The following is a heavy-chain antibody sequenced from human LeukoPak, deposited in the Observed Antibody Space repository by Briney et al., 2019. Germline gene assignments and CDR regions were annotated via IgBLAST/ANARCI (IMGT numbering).Heavy chain of an antibody. CDR2: IYYSGST. CDR1: GGSISSYY. J-gene: IGHJ3*02. D-gene: IGHD4-11*01. Sequence: SETLSLTCTVSGGSISSYYWSWIWQPPGKGLEWIGYIYYSGSTNYNPSLKSRVTISVDTSKNQFSLKLSSVTAADTAVCYCARLDLDYRDAFDIWGQGTMVTASS. CDR3: ARLDLDYRDAFDI. V-gene: IGHV4-59*08.